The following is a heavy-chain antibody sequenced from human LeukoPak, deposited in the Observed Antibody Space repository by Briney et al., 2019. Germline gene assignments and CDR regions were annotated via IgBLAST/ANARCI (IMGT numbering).Heavy chain of an antibody. V-gene: IGHV4-39*07. CDR3: VRGYSSSWYLNWFDP. J-gene: IGHJ5*02. CDR1: GGSISSSSYY. D-gene: IGHD6-13*01. CDR2: IYYSGST. Sequence: SETLSLTCTVSGGSISSSSYYWGWIRQPPGKGLEWIGSIYYSGSTYYNPSLKSRVTISVDTSKNQFSLKLTSVTAADTAVYYCVRGYSSSWYLNWFDPWGQGTLVTVSS.